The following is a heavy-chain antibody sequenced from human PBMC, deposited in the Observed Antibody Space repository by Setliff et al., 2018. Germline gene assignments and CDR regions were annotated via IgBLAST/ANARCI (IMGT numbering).Heavy chain of an antibody. CDR2: ISWEGGST. D-gene: IGHD6-13*01. J-gene: IGHJ6*02. CDR3: AKDIGSSWYFGYYGMDV. V-gene: IGHV3-43*01. Sequence: GESLKISCAASGFTFDDYTMHWVRQAPGKGLEWVSLISWEGGSTYYADSVKGRFTISRDNSKNSLYLQMNSLRTEDTALYYCAKDIGSSWYFGYYGMDVWGQGTTVTVS. CDR1: GFTFDDYT.